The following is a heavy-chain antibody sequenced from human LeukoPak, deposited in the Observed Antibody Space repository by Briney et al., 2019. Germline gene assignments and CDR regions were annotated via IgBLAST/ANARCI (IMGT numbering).Heavy chain of an antibody. J-gene: IGHJ4*02. CDR2: ISGSGGST. CDR1: GFTFSSYA. D-gene: IGHD2-8*01. Sequence: PGGSLRLSCAASGFTFSSYAMSWVRQAPGKGLEWVSAISGSGGSTYYADSVKGRFTISRDNSKNTLYLQMNSLRAEDTAVYHCAKSEYCTNGVCYNGIVDYWGQGTLVTVSS. V-gene: IGHV3-23*01. CDR3: AKSEYCTNGVCYNGIVDY.